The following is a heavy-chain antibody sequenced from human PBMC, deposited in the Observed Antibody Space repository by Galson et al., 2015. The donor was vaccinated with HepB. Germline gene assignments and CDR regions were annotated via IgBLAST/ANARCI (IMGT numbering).Heavy chain of an antibody. CDR3: ARGGYYNMDV. V-gene: IGHV3-74*03. J-gene: IGHJ6*02. CDR2: INPDGSAT. CDR1: GFSFSYYW. Sequence: SLRLSCAASGFSFSYYWMHWVRQGPGKGLMWVSLINPDGSATTYADPMNGRFSISRDNAKNTLYLQINSLRAEDTAVYYCARGGYYNMDVWGQGTTVTVSS.